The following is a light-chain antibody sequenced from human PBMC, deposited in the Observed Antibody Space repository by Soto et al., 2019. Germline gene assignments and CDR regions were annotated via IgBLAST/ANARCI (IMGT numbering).Light chain of an antibody. CDR1: SGDIGAYNY. CDR2: EVS. CDR3: SSYISSSYV. J-gene: IGLJ1*01. V-gene: IGLV2-14*01. Sequence: QSALTQPASVSGSPGQSITISCIGISGDIGAYNYVSWYQQHPGKAPKLMVSEVSIRPSGVSNRFSGSKSGNTASLTISGLQTEYEAVYYCSSYISSSYVFGTGTKLTVL.